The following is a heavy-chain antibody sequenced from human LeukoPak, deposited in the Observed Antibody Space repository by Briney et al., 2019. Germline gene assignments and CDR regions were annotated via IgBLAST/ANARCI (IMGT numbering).Heavy chain of an antibody. D-gene: IGHD2-2*01. CDR3: AKVGCSSTSCYENYFDY. CDR1: GFTFSNAY. Sequence: GGSLRLSCAASGFTFSNAYMNWVRQAPGKGLEWVSAISGSGGSTYYADSVKGRFTISRDNSKNTLYLQMNSLRAEDTAVYYCAKVGCSSTSCYENYFDYWGQGTLVTVSS. J-gene: IGHJ4*02. CDR2: ISGSGGST. V-gene: IGHV3-23*01.